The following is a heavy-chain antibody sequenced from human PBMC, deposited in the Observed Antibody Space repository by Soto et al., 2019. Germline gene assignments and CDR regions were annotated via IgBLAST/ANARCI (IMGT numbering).Heavy chain of an antibody. D-gene: IGHD3-16*01. CDR3: ARGGDYYYGMDV. Sequence: QVQLVQSGAEVMKPGASVKVSCKASGYTFTVYHMYWVRQAPGQGLEWMGWINPNNGGTSYAQKFQDRVTLTRDTSISTAYMELTRLTSDDTAVYYCARGGDYYYGMDVGGQGTTGTVSS. J-gene: IGHJ6*02. CDR2: INPNNGGT. V-gene: IGHV1-2*02. CDR1: GYTFTVYH.